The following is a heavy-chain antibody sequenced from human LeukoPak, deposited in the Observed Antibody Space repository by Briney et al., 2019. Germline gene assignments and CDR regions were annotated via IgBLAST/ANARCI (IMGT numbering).Heavy chain of an antibody. V-gene: IGHV4-59*11. CDR2: ISYSGST. CDR1: GGYLSIHY. D-gene: IGHD4-23*01. J-gene: IGHJ4*02. Sequence: SEPLSLTCSVSGGYLSIHYGTCLRQPPGKAREGMAEISYSGSTDNNPSLKSRDTILVDTSKNPFSLKLSSVTAADTAVYYGARTYGGQGYAYWGQGTLVTVSS. CDR3: ARTYGGQGYAY.